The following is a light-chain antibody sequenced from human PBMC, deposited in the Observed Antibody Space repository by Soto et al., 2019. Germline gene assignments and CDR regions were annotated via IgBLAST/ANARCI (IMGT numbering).Light chain of an antibody. J-gene: IGKJ5*01. CDR2: GAS. V-gene: IGKV3-15*01. Sequence: EIVLTQSPVTLSVSPGERVTLSCRASQRLSSNLAWYQQRPGQAPRLLIYGASIRATDIPARFIGSGSGTEFTLTISSLQSEDFAVYYCQQYNTWPPITFGQGTRLDIK. CDR1: QRLSSN. CDR3: QQYNTWPPIT.